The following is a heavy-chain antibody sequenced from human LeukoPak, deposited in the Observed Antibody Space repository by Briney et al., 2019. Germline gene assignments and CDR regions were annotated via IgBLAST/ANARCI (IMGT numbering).Heavy chain of an antibody. Sequence: PSETLSLTCTVSGGSISSYYWSWIRQPAGKGLEWIGRIYTSGSTNYNPSLKSRVTMSVDTSKNQFSLKLSSVTAADTAVYYCARGEDIVVVPGAFDIWGQGTMVTASS. J-gene: IGHJ3*02. V-gene: IGHV4-4*07. CDR1: GGSISSYY. D-gene: IGHD2-2*01. CDR3: ARGEDIVVVPGAFDI. CDR2: IYTSGST.